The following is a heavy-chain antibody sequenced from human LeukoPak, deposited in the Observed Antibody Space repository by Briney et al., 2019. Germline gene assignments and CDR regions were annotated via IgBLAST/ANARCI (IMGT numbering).Heavy chain of an antibody. CDR3: ACHCSGSRCSDHDY. V-gene: IGHV3-23*01. D-gene: IGHD2-15*01. CDR1: GFASTSYF. CDR2: INGRGDET. J-gene: IGHJ4*02. Sequence: PGGSLRLSCTASGFASTSYFMTWARQAPGTGLEWVSGINGRGDETHYADSVKGRFTISRDNSKSTGYLQLSGLRAEDTAVYYCACHCSGSRCSDHDYWGQGTVVTVSS.